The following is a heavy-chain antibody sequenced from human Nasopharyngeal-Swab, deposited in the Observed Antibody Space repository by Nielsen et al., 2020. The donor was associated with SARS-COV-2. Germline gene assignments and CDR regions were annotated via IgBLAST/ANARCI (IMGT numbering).Heavy chain of an antibody. CDR3: AKDITAAGTRFFDY. Sequence: PGQGLEWVAVISYDGSNKYYADSVKGRFTISRDNSKNTLYLQMNSLRAEDTAVYYCAKDITAAGTRFFDYWGQGTLVTVSS. V-gene: IGHV3-30*18. D-gene: IGHD6-13*01. CDR2: ISYDGSNK. J-gene: IGHJ4*02.